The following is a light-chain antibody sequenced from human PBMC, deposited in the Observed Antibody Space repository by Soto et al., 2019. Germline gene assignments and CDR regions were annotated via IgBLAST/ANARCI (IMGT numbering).Light chain of an antibody. V-gene: IGLV1-44*01. CDR3: AAWDDSLNGRV. CDR1: SSHIGTDT. Sequence: QSVLTQPRSASGTPGQRVTISCSGSSSHIGTDTVNWYQQLPGTAPKLLISNNNRRPSGVPDRFSGSKSGTSASLAISGLQSEDEADYYCAAWDDSLNGRVFGGGTQLTVL. J-gene: IGLJ2*01. CDR2: NNN.